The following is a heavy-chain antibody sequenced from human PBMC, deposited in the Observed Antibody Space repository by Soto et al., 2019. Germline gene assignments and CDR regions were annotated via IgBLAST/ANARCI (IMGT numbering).Heavy chain of an antibody. Sequence: SETLSLTCTVSGGSISSVGYYWIWIRQHPGKGLEWIGYIYYSGTTYYNPSLKSRVTISVDTSKNQFSLKLSSVSAADTALYYCARCSLVVVPAPGFAPWGRGNLVTVSS. J-gene: IGHJ5*02. V-gene: IGHV4-31*03. CDR3: ARCSLVVVPAPGFAP. CDR2: IYYSGTT. D-gene: IGHD2-2*01. CDR1: GGSISSVGYY.